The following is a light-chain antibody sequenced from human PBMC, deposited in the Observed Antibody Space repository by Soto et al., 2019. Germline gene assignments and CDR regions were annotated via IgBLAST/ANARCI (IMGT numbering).Light chain of an antibody. V-gene: IGKV3-11*01. J-gene: IGKJ5*01. Sequence: EIVVTQSPATLSGSPGERVTLSCRASQFVSSRLAWYQQRPGQVPRLLIYGAFNRATGIPARFSGSGSGTDFTLTISSLEPEDFAVYYCQQRNIWPPVTFGQGTRLEI. CDR1: QFVSSR. CDR3: QQRNIWPPVT. CDR2: GAF.